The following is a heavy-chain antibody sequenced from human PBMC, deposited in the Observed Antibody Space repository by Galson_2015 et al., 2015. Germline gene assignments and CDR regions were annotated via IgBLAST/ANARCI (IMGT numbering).Heavy chain of an antibody. CDR3: ASRLGNYYDSSGYSDAFDI. CDR2: IIPIFGTA. J-gene: IGHJ3*02. D-gene: IGHD3-22*01. Sequence: SVKVSCKASGGTFSSYAISWVRQAPGQGLEWMGGIIPIFGTANYAQKFQGRVTITADESTSIAYMELSSLRSEDTAVYYCASRLGNYYDSSGYSDAFDIWGQGTMVTVSS. CDR1: GGTFSSYA. V-gene: IGHV1-69*13.